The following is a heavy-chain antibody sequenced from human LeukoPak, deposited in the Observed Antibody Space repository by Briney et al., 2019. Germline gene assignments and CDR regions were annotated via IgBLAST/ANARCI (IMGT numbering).Heavy chain of an antibody. D-gene: IGHD6-19*01. CDR1: GFTFSDYY. CDR3: AREYSSGWYSSFHFDY. Sequence: GGSLRLSCAASGFTFSDYYMSWIREAPGKGLEWVSYISSSSSYTNYADSVKGRFTISRDNAKNSLYLQMNSLRAEDTAVYYCAREYSSGWYSSFHFDYWGQGTLVTVSS. CDR2: ISSSSSYT. V-gene: IGHV3-11*06. J-gene: IGHJ4*02.